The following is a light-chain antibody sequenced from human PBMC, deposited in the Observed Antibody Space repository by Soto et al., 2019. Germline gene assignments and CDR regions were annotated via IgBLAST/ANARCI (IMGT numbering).Light chain of an antibody. J-gene: IGKJ1*01. CDR1: QSVYSN. V-gene: IGKV3-15*01. CDR2: GAS. CDR3: QQYNNWPLT. Sequence: EMVMTQLPATLSVSPGERATLSCRASQSVYSNLAWYQQKPGQAPRLLIYGASTRATGIPARVSGSGSGTEFTLTISSLKSEDFAVYYCQQYNNWPLTFGQGTKVDIK.